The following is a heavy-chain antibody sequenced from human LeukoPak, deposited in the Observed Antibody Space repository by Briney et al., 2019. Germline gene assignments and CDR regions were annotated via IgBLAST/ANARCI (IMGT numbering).Heavy chain of an antibody. J-gene: IGHJ4*02. Sequence: SETLSLTCTVSGGSISSYYWSWIRQPPGKGLEWIGYIYYSGSTNYNPSLKSRVTISVDTSKNQLSLKLSSVTAADTAVYYCARGNKEYYFDYWGQGTLVTVSS. V-gene: IGHV4-59*01. D-gene: IGHD1/OR15-1a*01. CDR3: ARGNKEYYFDY. CDR2: IYYSGST. CDR1: GGSISSYY.